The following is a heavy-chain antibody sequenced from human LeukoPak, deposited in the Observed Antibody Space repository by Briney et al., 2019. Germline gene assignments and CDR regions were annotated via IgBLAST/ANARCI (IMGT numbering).Heavy chain of an antibody. J-gene: IGHJ4*02. CDR1: GGSITSGTYY. CDR3: VLMPGY. Sequence: SETLSLTCSVSGGSITSGTYYWGWIRQPPGKGLEWIGSFYNSGSTYYNPSLKSRVTISVDTSKNQISLKLTSVTAADTAVYYCVLMPGYWGQGTLVTVSS. CDR2: FYNSGST. V-gene: IGHV4-39*01. D-gene: IGHD2-2*01.